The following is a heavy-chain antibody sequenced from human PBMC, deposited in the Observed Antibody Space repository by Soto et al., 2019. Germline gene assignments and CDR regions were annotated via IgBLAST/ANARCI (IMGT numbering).Heavy chain of an antibody. J-gene: IGHJ4*02. CDR3: ARHSPDFDWLSQFAY. V-gene: IGHV4-59*08. CDR2: IFYFGST. Sequence: SETLSLTCTGSGGSISSYYWSSIRQAPGKGLEWIGYIFYFGSTNYNPSLKSRVTLSIDTSKNQLSLKLSSVTAADTAVYYCARHSPDFDWLSQFAYWGQGPLVTVSS. D-gene: IGHD3-9*01. CDR1: GGSISSYY.